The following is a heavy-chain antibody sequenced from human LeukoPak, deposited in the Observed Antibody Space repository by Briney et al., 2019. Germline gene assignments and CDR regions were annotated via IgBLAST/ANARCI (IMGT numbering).Heavy chain of an antibody. CDR3: ARSGLLHAFDI. CDR1: GGSIGSYY. Sequence: SEALSLTCAVSGGSIGSYYWSWLRQPPGRGLEWIGYIYYSGSTNYNPSLKSRVTISVDTSKNQFSLKLSSVTAADTAVYYCARSGLLHAFDIWGQGTMVTVSS. CDR2: IYYSGST. V-gene: IGHV4-59*01. D-gene: IGHD1-26*01. J-gene: IGHJ3*02.